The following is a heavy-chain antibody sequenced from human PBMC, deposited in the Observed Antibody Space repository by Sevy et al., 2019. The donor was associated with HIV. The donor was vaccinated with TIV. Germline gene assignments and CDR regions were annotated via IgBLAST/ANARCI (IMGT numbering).Heavy chain of an antibody. J-gene: IGHJ4*02. CDR1: GGTFSSYA. CDR2: IIPIFGTA. V-gene: IGHV1-69*13. D-gene: IGHD3-22*01. Sequence: ASVKVSCKASGGTFSSYAISWVRQAPGQGLEWMGGIIPIFGTANYAQKFQGRVTITADESTSTAYMELSSLRSEDTAVHYCARDYSDSSGYFDYWGQGTLVTVSS. CDR3: ARDYSDSSGYFDY.